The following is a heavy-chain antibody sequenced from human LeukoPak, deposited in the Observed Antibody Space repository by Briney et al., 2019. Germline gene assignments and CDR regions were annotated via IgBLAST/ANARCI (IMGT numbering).Heavy chain of an antibody. J-gene: IGHJ4*02. D-gene: IGHD1-26*01. CDR2: ISSSSSYI. CDR3: ARGYSGSY. Sequence: GRSLRLSCAASGFTFDDYAMHWVRQAPGKGLEWVSSISSSSSYIYYADSVKGRFTISRDNAKNSLYLQMDSLRAEDTAVYYCARGYSGSYWGQGTLVTVSS. V-gene: IGHV3-21*01. CDR1: GFTFDDYA.